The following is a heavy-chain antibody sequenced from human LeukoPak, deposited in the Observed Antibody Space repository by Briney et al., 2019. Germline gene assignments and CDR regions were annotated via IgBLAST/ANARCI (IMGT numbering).Heavy chain of an antibody. CDR3: ARLISPVTTGWFDP. V-gene: IGHV3-7*01. CDR2: IKQDGSEK. Sequence: GGSLRLSCAASGFTFSSYWMTWIRQAPGKGLEWVANIKQDGSEKYYVDSVKGRFTISRDNEKNSLYLQMNSLRAEDTAVYYCARLISPVTTGWFDPWGQGTLVTVSS. D-gene: IGHD4-17*01. CDR1: GFTFSSYW. J-gene: IGHJ5*02.